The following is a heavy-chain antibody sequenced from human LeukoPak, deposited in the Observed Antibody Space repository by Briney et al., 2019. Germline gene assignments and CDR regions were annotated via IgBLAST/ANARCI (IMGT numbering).Heavy chain of an antibody. D-gene: IGHD2-15*01. Sequence: ESXXISCXGSGYRFTSYWIGWGRQVPGKGLEWMGIIYPGDSDTRYSPSFQGQVTISADKSISTACLQWSSLKASDTAMYYCARRLLGYCSGGSCEYYFDYWGQGTLVTVSS. CDR3: ARRLLGYCSGGSCEYYFDY. J-gene: IGHJ4*02. V-gene: IGHV5-51*01. CDR1: GYRFTSYW. CDR2: IYPGDSDT.